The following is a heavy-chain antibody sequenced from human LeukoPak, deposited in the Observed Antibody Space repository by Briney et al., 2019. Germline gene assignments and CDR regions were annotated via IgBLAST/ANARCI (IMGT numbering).Heavy chain of an antibody. CDR3: AKGDKPVIAMVKFDY. CDR2: ISGSGTNT. Sequence: GGSLRLSCAASGYTLSGYYMSWIRQAPGKGLEWVSGISGSGTNTYYADSVKGRFTISRDNSKNTLYMQMNSLRAEDTAVYYCAKGDKPVIAMVKFDYWGQGTLVTVSS. J-gene: IGHJ4*02. V-gene: IGHV3-23*01. CDR1: GYTLSGYY. D-gene: IGHD5-18*01.